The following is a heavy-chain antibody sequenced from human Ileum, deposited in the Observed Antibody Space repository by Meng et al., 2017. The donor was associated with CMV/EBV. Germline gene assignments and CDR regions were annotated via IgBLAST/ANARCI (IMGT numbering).Heavy chain of an antibody. CDR2: FNAGDGGA. CDR3: ARSGSGWSVDF. J-gene: IGHJ4*02. D-gene: IGHD2-15*01. CDR1: GSPFTHYG. V-gene: IGHV1-3*01. Sequence: SCKASGSPFTHYGLHWVRQAPGQGLQWMGWFNAGDGGATVSQNFQDRVTMTRDTSATTAYMELSSLRSEDTAIYYCARSGSGWSVDFWGQGTLVTVSS.